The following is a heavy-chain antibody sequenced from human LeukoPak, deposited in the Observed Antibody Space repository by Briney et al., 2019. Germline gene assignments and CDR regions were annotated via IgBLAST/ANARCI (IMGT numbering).Heavy chain of an antibody. CDR3: ARHVRNGYQLLSRFYYFDY. Sequence: SETLSLTCTVSGYSISSGYYWGWIRQPPGKGLEWIGSIYHSGSTNYNPSLKSRVTISVDTSKNQFSLKLSSVTAADTAVYYCARHVRNGYQLLSRFYYFDYWGQGTLVTVSS. CDR2: IYHSGST. J-gene: IGHJ4*02. CDR1: GYSISSGYY. D-gene: IGHD2-2*01. V-gene: IGHV4-38-2*02.